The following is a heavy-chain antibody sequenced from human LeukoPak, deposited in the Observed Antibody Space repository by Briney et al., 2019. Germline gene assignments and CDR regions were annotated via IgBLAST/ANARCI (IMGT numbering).Heavy chain of an antibody. J-gene: IGHJ2*01. CDR1: GLSLSSNN. D-gene: IGHD1-14*01. Sequence: GSLRLSCAASGLSLSSNNMHWVRQAPGGGLEWLSYISAGSGTVFSADSVKGRFSISRDNARESLFLQMNSLRVDDTAVYYCTKDLGLRRMIWGRGTLVIVSS. V-gene: IGHV3-48*04. CDR3: TKDLGLRRMI. CDR2: ISAGSGTV.